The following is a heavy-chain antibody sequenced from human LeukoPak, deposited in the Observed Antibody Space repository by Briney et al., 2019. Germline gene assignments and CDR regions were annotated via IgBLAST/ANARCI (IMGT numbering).Heavy chain of an antibody. CDR2: ISYDGSNK. CDR1: GFTFSSYA. D-gene: IGHD5-24*01. Sequence: GGSLRLSCAASGFTFSSYAMHWVRQAPGKGLEWVAVISYDGSNKYYADSVKGRFTISRDNSKNTLYLQMNSLRAEDTAVYYCAREMATIRGAFDIWGQGTMVTVSS. CDR3: AREMATIRGAFDI. V-gene: IGHV3-30-3*01. J-gene: IGHJ3*02.